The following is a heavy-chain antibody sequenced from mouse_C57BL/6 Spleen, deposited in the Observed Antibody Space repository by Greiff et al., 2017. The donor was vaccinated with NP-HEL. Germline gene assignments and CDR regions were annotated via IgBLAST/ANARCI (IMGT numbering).Heavy chain of an antibody. CDR2: ISSGGSYT. CDR1: GFTFSSYG. Sequence: EVKLEESGGDLVKPGGSLKLSCAASGFTFSSYGMSWVRQTPDKRLEWVATISSGGSYTYYPDSVKGRFTISRDNAKNTLYLQMSSLKSEDTAMYYCARKGDYDWFAYWGQGTLVTVSA. J-gene: IGHJ3*01. CDR3: ARKGDYDWFAY. V-gene: IGHV5-6*02. D-gene: IGHD2-4*01.